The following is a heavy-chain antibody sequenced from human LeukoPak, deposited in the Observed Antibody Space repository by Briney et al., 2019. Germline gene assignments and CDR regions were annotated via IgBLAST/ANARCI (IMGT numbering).Heavy chain of an antibody. CDR3: AKDGAWLRFDD. V-gene: IGHV3-23*01. J-gene: IGHJ4*02. CDR2: FSGSGGST. D-gene: IGHD5-12*01. CDR1: GFTFSSYA. Sequence: GGSLRLSCAASGFTFSSYAMSWVRQAPGKGLEYISGFSGSGGSTYYAETVKGRFTISRDNSKNTVYLQMNSLRAEDTAVYYCAKDGAWLRFDDWGQGILVTVSS.